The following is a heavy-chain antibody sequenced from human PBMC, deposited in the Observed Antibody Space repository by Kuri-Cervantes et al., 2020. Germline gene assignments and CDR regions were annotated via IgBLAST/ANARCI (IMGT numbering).Heavy chain of an antibody. CDR3: AIDLSARHYFDY. Sequence: GESLKISCAASGFTVSSNYMSWVRQAPGKGLEWVSVIYSCGSTYYADSVKGRFTISRDNSKNTLYLQMNSLRAEDTAVFYCAIDLSARHYFDYWGQGTLVTVSS. CDR1: GFTVSSNY. CDR2: IYSCGST. D-gene: IGHD2/OR15-2a*01. V-gene: IGHV3-66*03. J-gene: IGHJ4*02.